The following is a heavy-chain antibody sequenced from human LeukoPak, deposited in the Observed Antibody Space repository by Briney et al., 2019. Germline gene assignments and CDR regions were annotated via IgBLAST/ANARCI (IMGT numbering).Heavy chain of an antibody. CDR2: ISAGGGST. CDR1: GLTFSDYS. D-gene: IGHD6-13*01. CDR3: AKDAAGPEY. J-gene: IGHJ4*02. Sequence: GGSLRLSCAVSGLTFSDYSMAWVRQAPAKGLFWVSGISAGGGSTYYADSVKGRFTISRDYSRNTLYLQMNSLSAEDTAVYYCAKDAAGPEYWGQGTPVTVSS. V-gene: IGHV3-23*01.